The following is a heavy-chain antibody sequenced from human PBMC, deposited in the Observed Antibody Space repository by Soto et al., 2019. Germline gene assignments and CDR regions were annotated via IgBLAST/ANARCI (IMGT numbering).Heavy chain of an antibody. CDR2: INSDGSST. Sequence: GGSLRLSCAASGFTFSSYWMHWVRQAPGKGLVWVSRINSDGSSTSYADSVKGRFTISRDNAKNTLYLQMNSLRAEDTAVYYCARVGGASDYYYYYYMDVWGKGTTVTVSS. V-gene: IGHV3-74*01. CDR1: GFTFSSYW. CDR3: ARVGGASDYYYYYYMDV. D-gene: IGHD2-21*01. J-gene: IGHJ6*03.